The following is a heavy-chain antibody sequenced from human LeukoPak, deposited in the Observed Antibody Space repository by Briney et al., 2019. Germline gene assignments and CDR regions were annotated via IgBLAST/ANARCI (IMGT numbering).Heavy chain of an antibody. J-gene: IGHJ4*02. D-gene: IGHD3-9*01. Sequence: ASVKVSCKASGYTFTGYYMHWVRQAPGQGLEWMGWINPNSGGTNYAQKFQGRVTMTRDTSISTAYMELSRLRSDDTAVYYCARIRYYDILTGPAGGPFDYWGQGTLVTVSS. CDR1: GYTFTGYY. CDR3: ARIRYYDILTGPAGGPFDY. CDR2: INPNSGGT. V-gene: IGHV1-2*02.